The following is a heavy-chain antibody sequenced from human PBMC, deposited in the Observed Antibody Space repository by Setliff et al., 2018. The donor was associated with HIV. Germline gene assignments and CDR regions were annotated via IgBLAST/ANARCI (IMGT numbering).Heavy chain of an antibody. V-gene: IGHV1-69*05. D-gene: IGHD2-15*01. CDR3: ARGKAAYCSGGSCPNWFDP. J-gene: IGHJ5*02. Sequence: SVKVSCKASGGTFSSYAISWVRQAPGQGLEWMGGIIPVFRTANYAQKFQGRVTMTRNTSISTAYMELSSLRSEDTAVYYCARGKAAYCSGGSCPNWFDPWGQGTLVTVSS. CDR1: GGTFSSYA. CDR2: IIPVFRTA.